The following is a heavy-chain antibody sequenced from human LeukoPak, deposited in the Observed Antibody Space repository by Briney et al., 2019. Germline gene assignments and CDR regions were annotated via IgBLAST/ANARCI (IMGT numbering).Heavy chain of an antibody. CDR2: ISGSGGST. CDR3: ASRRSYYCY. CDR1: GFTFSSYA. D-gene: IGHD3-10*01. J-gene: IGHJ4*02. Sequence: GGSLRLSCAASGFTFSSYAMSWVRQAPGKGLEWVSAISGSGGSTYYADSVRGRFTISRDNSKNTLYLQMNSLRAQDTAVYYCASRRSYYCYWGQGTLVTVSS. V-gene: IGHV3-23*01.